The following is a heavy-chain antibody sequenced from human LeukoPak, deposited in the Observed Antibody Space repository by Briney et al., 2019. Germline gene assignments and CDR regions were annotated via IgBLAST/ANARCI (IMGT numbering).Heavy chain of an antibody. CDR2: INHSGST. D-gene: IGHD1-26*01. J-gene: IGHJ4*02. V-gene: IGHV4-34*01. CDR3: ARLVGATLAWDY. Sequence: SETLSLTCAVYGGSFSGYYWSWIRQPPGKGLEWIGEINHSGSTNYNPSLKSRITISVDTSNNQFSLKLSSVIAADTAVYYCARLVGATLAWDYWGQGTLVTVSS. CDR1: GGSFSGYY.